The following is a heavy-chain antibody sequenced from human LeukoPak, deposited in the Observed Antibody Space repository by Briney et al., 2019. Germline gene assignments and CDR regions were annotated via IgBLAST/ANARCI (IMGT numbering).Heavy chain of an antibody. Sequence: SETLSLTCDVSGASISATNWWTWVRLPPGKGLEWIGEVSHSETTNYSPSLRGRARLSVDRATNQLSLRLTSVTAADTAVYYCAKESGRGTFDLWGQGTMVTVSS. D-gene: IGHD3-10*01. CDR2: VSHSETT. V-gene: IGHV4-4*02. CDR3: AKESGRGTFDL. CDR1: GASISATNW. J-gene: IGHJ3*01.